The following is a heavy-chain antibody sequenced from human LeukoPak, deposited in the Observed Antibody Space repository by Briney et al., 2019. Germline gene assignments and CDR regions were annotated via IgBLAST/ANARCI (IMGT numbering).Heavy chain of an antibody. Sequence: PGGSLRLSCAASGSTFSTSAMTWVRQAPGKGLEWVSGISGSGVTDYADSVKGRFTISRDNSKNTLYLQMNSLRAEDTAVYYCAKDLNWGGRWGQGTPVTVSS. CDR2: ISGSGVT. D-gene: IGHD7-27*01. CDR1: GSTFSTSA. V-gene: IGHV3-23*01. J-gene: IGHJ4*02. CDR3: AKDLNWGGR.